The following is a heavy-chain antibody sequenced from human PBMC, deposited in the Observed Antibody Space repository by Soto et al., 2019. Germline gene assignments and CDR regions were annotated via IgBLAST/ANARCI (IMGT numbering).Heavy chain of an antibody. D-gene: IGHD2-15*01. V-gene: IGHV1-18*01. CDR1: GYTFTSFG. Sequence: QVQLVQSGAEVKKPGASVKVSCKASGYTFTSFGISWVRQAPGQGLEWMGWISAYNGNTNYAENLQGRVTMTTDTATSTAYMELRSLRANDTAVYYCARDHRGRTDAFEIKGQGKMVSVSS. CDR2: ISAYNGNT. J-gene: IGHJ3*02. CDR3: ARDHRGRTDAFEI.